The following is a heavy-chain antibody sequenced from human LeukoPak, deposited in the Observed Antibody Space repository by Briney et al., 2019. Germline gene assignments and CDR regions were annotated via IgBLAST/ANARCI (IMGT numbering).Heavy chain of an antibody. J-gene: IGHJ5*02. Sequence: ASVKVSCKASGYSFTDYYMHWVRQAPGQGLEWMGWINPNSGGTKYAQRFQGRVTMTRDTSISTAYMELSRLSSDDTAVFYCARDVHRLYHFNSGGWFDPWGQGTLVTVSS. V-gene: IGHV1-2*02. CDR3: ARDVHRLYHFNSGGWFDP. CDR1: GYSFTDYY. CDR2: INPNSGGT. D-gene: IGHD3-10*01.